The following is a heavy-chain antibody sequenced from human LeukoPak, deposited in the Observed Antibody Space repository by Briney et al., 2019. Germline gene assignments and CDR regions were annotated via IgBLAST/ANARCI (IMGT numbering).Heavy chain of an antibody. D-gene: IGHD2-2*01. CDR1: GFTFSDYY. CDR2: INHSGST. Sequence: LRLSCAASGFTFSDYYMSWIRQPPGKRLEWIGEINHSGSTSYNPSLKSRVTISVDTSKNQFSLKLSSVTAADTAVYYCARGRRSIVVVPAARRGYYYMDVWGNGTTVTVSS. V-gene: IGHV4-34*01. J-gene: IGHJ6*03. CDR3: ARGRRSIVVVPAARRGYYYMDV.